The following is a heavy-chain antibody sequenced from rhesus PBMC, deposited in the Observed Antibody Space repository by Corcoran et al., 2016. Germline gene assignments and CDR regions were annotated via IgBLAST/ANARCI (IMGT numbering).Heavy chain of an antibody. CDR3: ASDLHDY. J-gene: IGHJ4*01. D-gene: IGHD1-44*01. Sequence: QVQLQESGPGLVRPSETLSLTCAVSGGSFSSYWWSCIRPPPGTGLERIGEIHGNSGDTNYNPTLKSRVTMSKDASKNQFSLKLSSVTAADTAVYYCASDLHDYWGQGVLVAVSS. CDR1: GGSFSSYW. CDR2: IHGNSGDT. V-gene: IGHV4-80*01.